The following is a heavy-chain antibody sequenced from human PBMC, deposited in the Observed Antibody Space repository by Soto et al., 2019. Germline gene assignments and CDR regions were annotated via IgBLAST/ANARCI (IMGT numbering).Heavy chain of an antibody. Sequence: ETLSLTCTVSGAYITSDSYYWAWIRQPPGKGLEWIGSIYFSGSTYYNSALKSRLAISIDMSKNQFSLNLSSVTDADTAVYYCARHLSESGYDLNYWGQGTPVTVSS. D-gene: IGHD5-12*01. CDR3: ARHLSESGYDLNY. CDR2: IYFSGST. J-gene: IGHJ4*02. CDR1: GAYITSDSYY. V-gene: IGHV4-39*01.